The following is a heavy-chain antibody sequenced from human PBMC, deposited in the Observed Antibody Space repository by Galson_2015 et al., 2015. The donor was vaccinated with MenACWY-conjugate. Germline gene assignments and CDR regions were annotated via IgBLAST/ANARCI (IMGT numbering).Heavy chain of an antibody. CDR1: GFTFSNYG. J-gene: IGHJ4*02. CDR2: IRYDGNNK. D-gene: IGHD3-22*01. CDR3: AKDFLFDSGGPVED. Sequence: SLRLSCATSGFTFSNYGMHWVRQAPGKGLEWVAFIRYDGNNKYDADSVKGRFTISRDNSKNTLYLQMDSLRAEDTAVYYCAKDFLFDSGGPVEDWGQGTLVTVSS. V-gene: IGHV3-30*02.